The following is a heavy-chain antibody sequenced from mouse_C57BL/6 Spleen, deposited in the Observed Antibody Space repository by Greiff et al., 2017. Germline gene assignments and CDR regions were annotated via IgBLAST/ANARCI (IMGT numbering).Heavy chain of an antibody. CDR3: ARVGFITTVVATRYFDV. D-gene: IGHD1-1*01. V-gene: IGHV1-20*01. CDR2: INPYNGDT. J-gene: IGHJ1*03. Sequence: VQLKESGPELVKPGDSVKISCKASGYSFTGYFMNWVMQSHGKSLEWIGRINPYNGDTFYNQKFKGKATLTVDKSSSTAHMELRSLTSEDSAVYYCARVGFITTVVATRYFDVWGTGTTVTVSS. CDR1: GYSFTGYF.